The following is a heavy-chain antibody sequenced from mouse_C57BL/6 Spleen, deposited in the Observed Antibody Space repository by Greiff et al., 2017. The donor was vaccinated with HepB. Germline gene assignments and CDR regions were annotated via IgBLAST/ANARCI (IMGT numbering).Heavy chain of an antibody. Sequence: QVQLQQSGPELVKPGASVKISCKASGYAFSSSWMNWVKQRPGKGLEWIGRLYPGDGDTNYNGKFKGKATLTADKSSSTAYMQLSSLTSEDSAVYVCARWGTTIVHYFDHGGQGTTLTVSS. V-gene: IGHV1-82*01. CDR1: GYAFSSSW. CDR3: ARWGTTIVHYFDH. J-gene: IGHJ2*01. CDR2: LYPGDGDT. D-gene: IGHD1-1*01.